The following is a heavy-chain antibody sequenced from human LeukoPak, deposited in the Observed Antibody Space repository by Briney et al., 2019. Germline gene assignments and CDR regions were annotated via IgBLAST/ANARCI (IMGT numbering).Heavy chain of an antibody. V-gene: IGHV3-21*01. J-gene: IGHJ4*02. D-gene: IGHD1-26*01. CDR1: GFTFSSYS. CDR3: AREPGVGATLGELDY. CDR2: ISSSSSYI. Sequence: GGSLRLSCAASGFTFSSYSMNWVRQAPGKGLEWVSSISSSSSYIYYADSVKGRFTISRDNAKNTLSLRMNSLRAEDTAVYYCAREPGVGATLGELDYWGQGTLVTVSS.